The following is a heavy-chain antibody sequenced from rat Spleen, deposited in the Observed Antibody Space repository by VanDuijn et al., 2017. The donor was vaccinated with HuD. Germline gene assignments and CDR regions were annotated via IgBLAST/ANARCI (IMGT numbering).Heavy chain of an antibody. J-gene: IGHJ1*01. CDR2: ITNNGGNT. V-gene: IGHV5-31*01. CDR3: ARDYSNYFPYWYFDF. Sequence: EVQLVESGGGLVQPGRSLKLSCVASGFTFNNYWMTYIRQAPGKGLEWGASITNNGGNTYYPDSVKGRFTISRDNAKNTQYLQMDSLRSKDTATYYCARDYSNYFPYWYFDFWGPGTMVTVSS. CDR1: GFTFNNYW. D-gene: IGHD1-2*01.